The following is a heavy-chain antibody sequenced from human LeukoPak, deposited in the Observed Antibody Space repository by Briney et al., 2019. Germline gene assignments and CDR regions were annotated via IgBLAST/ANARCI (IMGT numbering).Heavy chain of an antibody. CDR3: AKDRGLALDY. J-gene: IGHJ4*02. CDR1: GFTFSSYG. Sequence: GGSLRLSCAAFGFTFSSYGMHWVRQAPGKGLEWVAVISYDGSNKYYADSVKGRFTISRDNSKNTLYLQMNSLRAEDTAVYYCAKDRGLALDYWGQGTLVTVSS. D-gene: IGHD3-10*01. CDR2: ISYDGSNK. V-gene: IGHV3-30*18.